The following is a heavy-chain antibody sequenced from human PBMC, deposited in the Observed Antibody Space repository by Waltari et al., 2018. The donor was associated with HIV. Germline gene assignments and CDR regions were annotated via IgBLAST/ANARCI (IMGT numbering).Heavy chain of an antibody. D-gene: IGHD3-10*01. CDR3: ATTHGSGDFDNDFDY. V-gene: IGHV3-7*01. Sequence: EVRLVESGGGWVQPGGSLTLTCETSGFTFSFYWLSWVRQAPGKGVGWVANINQAGTERHYVDSVRGRFTISRDNGKRSSFLQMNSLSVEDTAVYYCATTHGSGDFDNDFDYWGQGTLV. CDR2: INQAGTER. CDR1: GFTFSFYW. J-gene: IGHJ4*02.